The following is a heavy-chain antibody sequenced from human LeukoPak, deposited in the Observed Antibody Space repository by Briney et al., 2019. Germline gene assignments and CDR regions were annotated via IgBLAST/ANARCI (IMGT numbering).Heavy chain of an antibody. D-gene: IGHD6-13*01. CDR3: ARRTVDIPTVARIAAAGREDY. CDR2: IYPGDSDT. CDR1: GYSFTSYW. J-gene: IGHJ4*02. V-gene: IGHV5-51*01. Sequence: GESLKISCKGSGYSFTSYWIGWVRQMPGKGLEWMGIIYPGDSDTRYSPSFQGQVTISADKSISTAYLQWSSLKASDTAMYYCARRTVDIPTVARIAAAGREDYWGQGTLVTVSS.